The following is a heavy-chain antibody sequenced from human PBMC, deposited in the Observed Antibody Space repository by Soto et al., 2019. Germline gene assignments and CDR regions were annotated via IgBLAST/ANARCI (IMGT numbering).Heavy chain of an antibody. CDR3: ARALDAGTTRLGYYYYGLDV. J-gene: IGHJ6*02. V-gene: IGHV4-31*03. Sequence: SETLSLTCSVSGGSISSGDYYWNWIRQHPGKGLEWIGYIYYSGSTYHNPSLESRVSLSVDTSKNQFSLKLSSVTAADTAVYYCARALDAGTTRLGYYYYGLDVWGQGTMVTVSS. D-gene: IGHD1-7*01. CDR2: IYYSGST. CDR1: GGSISSGDYY.